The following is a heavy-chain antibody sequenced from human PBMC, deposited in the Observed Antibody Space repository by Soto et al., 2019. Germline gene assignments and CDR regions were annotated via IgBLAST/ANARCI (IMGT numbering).Heavy chain of an antibody. CDR3: ATPGSSGYQAFEV. J-gene: IGHJ3*01. CDR2: IYSSGST. Sequence: QLQLQESGPGLVRPSETLSLTCTVSGGSISSSSYYWGWIRQPPGKGLEWIGSIYSSGSTYYNPSLKSRVTISVDTSKNQYSLKLSAVTAADKSGHYCATPGSSGYQAFEVWGQGTMVTVSS. D-gene: IGHD3-22*01. V-gene: IGHV4-39*01. CDR1: GGSISSSSYY.